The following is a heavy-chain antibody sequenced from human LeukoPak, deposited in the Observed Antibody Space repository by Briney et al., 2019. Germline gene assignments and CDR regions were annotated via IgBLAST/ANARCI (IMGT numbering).Heavy chain of an antibody. CDR1: SGSISSYY. Sequence: SETLSLTCTVTSGSISSYYWSWIRQPPGKGLEWIGYIYYSGSTNYNPSLKSRVTISVDTSKNQFSLKLSSVTAADTAVYYCARVKFSVVTATTLFDYWGQGTLVTVSS. CDR3: ARVKFSVVTATTLFDY. J-gene: IGHJ4*02. D-gene: IGHD2-21*02. V-gene: IGHV4-59*01. CDR2: IYYSGST.